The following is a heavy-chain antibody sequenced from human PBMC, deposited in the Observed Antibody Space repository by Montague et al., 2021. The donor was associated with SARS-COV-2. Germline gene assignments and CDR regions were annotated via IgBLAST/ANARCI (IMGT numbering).Heavy chain of an antibody. Sequence: SLRLSCAASGFSFSNYDMYLVRQATGKSLEWVSVIDTAGHTYYPGSVKGRFTISRENANNSLYLLMNSLRDGDRAVYYCARETTVQYYYAMDVWGQGTTVTVSS. CDR2: IDTAGHT. J-gene: IGHJ6*02. D-gene: IGHD3-16*01. CDR1: GFSFSNYD. CDR3: ARETTVQYYYAMDV. V-gene: IGHV3-13*04.